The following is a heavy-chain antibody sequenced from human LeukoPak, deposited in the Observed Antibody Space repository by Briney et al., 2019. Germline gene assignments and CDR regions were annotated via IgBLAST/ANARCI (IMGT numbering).Heavy chain of an antibody. CDR1: GGSISSNSYY. V-gene: IGHV4-39*01. CDR2: IYYSGST. CDR3: AKHGYNWDVQDYFDY. D-gene: IGHD1-1*01. J-gene: IGHJ4*02. Sequence: RPSETLSLTCTVSGGSISSNSYYWGWIRQPPGKGLEWIGTIYYSGSTYYNPSLKRRVTISVDTSKNQFSLKLSSVTAADTAVYYCAKHGYNWDVQDYFDYWGQGTLVTVSS.